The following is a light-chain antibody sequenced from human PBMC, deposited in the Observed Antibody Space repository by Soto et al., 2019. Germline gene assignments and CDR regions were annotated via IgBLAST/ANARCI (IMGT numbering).Light chain of an antibody. CDR1: QSVSSSY. CDR3: QPYGSSPPIT. J-gene: IGKJ5*01. CDR2: GAS. V-gene: IGKV3-20*01. Sequence: EIVLTQSPGTLSLSPGERATLSCRASQSVSSSYLAWYQQKPGQAPRLLIYGASSRATGIPDRFSGSGSGTDFTLTISRLEPEHFAVYYCQPYGSSPPITFGQGTRLEIK.